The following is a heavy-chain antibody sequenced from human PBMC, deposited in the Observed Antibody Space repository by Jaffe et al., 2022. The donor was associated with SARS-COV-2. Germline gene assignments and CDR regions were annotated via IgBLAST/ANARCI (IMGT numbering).Heavy chain of an antibody. Sequence: QVQLQESGPGLVKPSETLSLTCTVSGDSINSDYWSWIRQPPGKGLEWIGYIYSTGTTYNPTLKSRVTISMDTSKNQFSLEVTSVTAADTAVYYCARSTSLYGSGSYYFYYWGQGTLVTVSS. CDR3: ARSTSLYGSGSYYFYY. V-gene: IGHV4-59*01. D-gene: IGHD3-10*01. CDR1: GDSINSDY. CDR2: IYSTGT. J-gene: IGHJ4*02.